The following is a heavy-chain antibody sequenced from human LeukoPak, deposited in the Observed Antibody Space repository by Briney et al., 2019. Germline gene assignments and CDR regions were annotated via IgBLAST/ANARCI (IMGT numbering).Heavy chain of an antibody. Sequence: PSETLSLTCTVSGGSVSSYYWSWIRQPPGKGLEWIGYIYYSGTTYYNPSLKSRVTISLDTSKNQFSLKLSSVTAADTAVYYCARREDSGWYRFDYWGQGTLVTVSS. CDR3: ARREDSGWYRFDY. J-gene: IGHJ4*02. V-gene: IGHV4-59*08. CDR1: GGSVSSYY. CDR2: IYYSGTT. D-gene: IGHD6-19*01.